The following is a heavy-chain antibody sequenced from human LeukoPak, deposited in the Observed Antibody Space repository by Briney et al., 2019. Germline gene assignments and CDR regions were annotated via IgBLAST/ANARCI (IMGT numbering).Heavy chain of an antibody. CDR1: GGSFSGYY. CDR2: INHSGST. Sequence: SETLSLTCAVYGGSFSGYYWSWIRQPPGKGLEWIGEINHSGSTNYNPSLKSRVTIPVDTSKNQFSLKLSSVTAADTAVYYCARGRLFIGSLRIYGMDVWGKGTTVTVSS. J-gene: IGHJ6*04. CDR3: ARGRLFIGSLRIYGMDV. V-gene: IGHV4-34*01. D-gene: IGHD2-21*01.